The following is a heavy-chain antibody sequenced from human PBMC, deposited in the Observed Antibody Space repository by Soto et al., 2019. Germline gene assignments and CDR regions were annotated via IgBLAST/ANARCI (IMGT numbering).Heavy chain of an antibody. V-gene: IGHV4-34*01. J-gene: IGHJ4*02. Sequence: PSETLSLTCAVYGGSFNGYYWTWIRQSPGKGLEWIGQILHSGITNYNPSLKSRVTISLDTSKNQFSLNLNSVTAADTAMYFCARGVRSGARRWDYWGQGTLVTVS. D-gene: IGHD6-6*01. CDR1: GGSFNGYY. CDR2: ILHSGIT. CDR3: ARGVRSGARRWDY.